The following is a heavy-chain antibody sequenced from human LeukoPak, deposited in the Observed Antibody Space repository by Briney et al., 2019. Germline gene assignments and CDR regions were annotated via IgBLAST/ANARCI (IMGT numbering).Heavy chain of an antibody. V-gene: IGHV3-30*18. Sequence: GGSLRLSCAASGFTFSSYGMHWVRQAPGKGLEWVAVKSYDGSNKYYADSVKGRFTISRDNSKNTLYLQMNSLRAEDTAVYYCAKDRRWAQYYFDYWGQGTLVTVSS. CDR1: GFTFSSYG. J-gene: IGHJ4*02. D-gene: IGHD1-26*01. CDR3: AKDRRWAQYYFDY. CDR2: KSYDGSNK.